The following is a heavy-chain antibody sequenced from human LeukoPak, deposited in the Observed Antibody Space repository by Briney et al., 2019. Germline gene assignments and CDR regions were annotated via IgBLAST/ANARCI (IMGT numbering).Heavy chain of an antibody. CDR2: VWSDGTNK. D-gene: IGHD1-26*01. Sequence: GGSLRLSCAASGFTFTNYGIHWVRQAPGKGLEWVAVVWSDGTNKYYADSVKGRFTISRDNSKNTLFLQMTSLRAEDTALYYCAKDREKPSQFDYWGQGTPVIVAS. CDR1: GFTFTNYG. J-gene: IGHJ4*02. CDR3: AKDREKPSQFDY. V-gene: IGHV3-30*02.